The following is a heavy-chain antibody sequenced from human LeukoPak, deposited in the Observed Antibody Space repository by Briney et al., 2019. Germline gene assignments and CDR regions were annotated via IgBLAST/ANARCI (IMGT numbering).Heavy chain of an antibody. D-gene: IGHD6-19*01. Sequence: SETLSLTCTVSGGSISSYYWSWIRQPPGKGLEWIGYIYYGGRTNYNPSLKSRVTISVDTSKNQFSLKLSSVTAADTAVYYCARDARSGWYFYAYWGQGTLVTVSS. CDR3: ARDARSGWYFYAY. CDR2: IYYGGRT. J-gene: IGHJ4*02. CDR1: GGSISSYY. V-gene: IGHV4-59*01.